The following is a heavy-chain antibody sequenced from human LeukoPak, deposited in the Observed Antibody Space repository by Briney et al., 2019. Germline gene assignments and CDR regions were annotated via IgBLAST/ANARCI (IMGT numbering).Heavy chain of an antibody. D-gene: IGHD3-22*01. CDR3: ARDYYDNSGHYPFAS. J-gene: IGHJ4*02. CDR1: GASISSYS. CDR2: IYSCWTT. V-gene: IGHV4-4*07. Sequence: SETLSLICTVSGASISSYSWNWIRQPAGKGPEWLGRIYSCWTTNYNPSLKSRVTMSVDKSKNQFSLKLDSVTAADTAVYYCARDYYDNSGHYPFASWGQGTLVTVSS.